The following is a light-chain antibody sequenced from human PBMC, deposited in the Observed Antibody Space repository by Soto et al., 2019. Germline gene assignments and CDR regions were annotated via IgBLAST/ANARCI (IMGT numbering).Light chain of an antibody. CDR2: DVT. CDR3: SSYTSTSTVV. J-gene: IGLJ2*01. Sequence: QSALTQPASVSGSPGQSITISCTGTSSDVGGYNFVSWYQQHPGKAPKLMFYDVTNRPSGISNRFSGSKSGNTASLTISGLQAEDEALYYCSSYTSTSTVVFGGGTQLTVL. V-gene: IGLV2-14*01. CDR1: SSDVGGYNF.